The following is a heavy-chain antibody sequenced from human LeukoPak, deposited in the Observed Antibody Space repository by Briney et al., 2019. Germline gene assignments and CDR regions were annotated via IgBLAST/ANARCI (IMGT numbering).Heavy chain of an antibody. CDR1: GFTFSSYA. CDR2: ISYDGSNK. V-gene: IGHV3-30-3*01. CDR3: AREKSSGSYFDY. J-gene: IGHJ4*02. D-gene: IGHD3-22*01. Sequence: PGGSLRLSCAASGFTFSSYAMHWVRQAPGKGLEWVAVISYDGSNKYYADSVKGRFTISRDNSKNTLYLQMNSLRAEDTAVYYCAREKSSGSYFDYWGQGTLVTVSS.